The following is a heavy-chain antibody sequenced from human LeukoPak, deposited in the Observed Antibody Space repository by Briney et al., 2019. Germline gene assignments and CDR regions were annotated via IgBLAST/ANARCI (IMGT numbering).Heavy chain of an antibody. Sequence: SETLSLTCTVSGGSISSYYWSWIRQPPGKGLEWIGYIYYSGSTNYNPSLKSRVTISVDTSKNQFCLKLSSVTAADTAVYYCARDRVLWFGEPFFPWGQGTLVTVSS. V-gene: IGHV4-59*01. CDR2: IYYSGST. CDR3: ARDRVLWFGEPFFP. CDR1: GGSISSYY. D-gene: IGHD3-10*01. J-gene: IGHJ5*02.